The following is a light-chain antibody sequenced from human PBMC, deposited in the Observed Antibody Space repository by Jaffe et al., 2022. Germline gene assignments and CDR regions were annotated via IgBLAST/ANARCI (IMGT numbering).Light chain of an antibody. J-gene: IGLJ3*02. CDR1: SSDVGGYNY. CDR2: DVS. CDR3: CSYAGSHWV. V-gene: IGLV2-11*01. Sequence: QSALTQPRSVSGSPGQSVTISCTGTSSDVGGYNYVSWYQQYPGKVPKVIIYDVSKRPSGVPDRFSGSKSDNTASLTISGLQAEDEADYYCCSYAGSHWVFGGGTKLTVL.